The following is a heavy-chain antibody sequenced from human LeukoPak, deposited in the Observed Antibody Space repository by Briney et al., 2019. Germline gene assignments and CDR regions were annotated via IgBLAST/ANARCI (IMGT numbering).Heavy chain of an antibody. Sequence: ASVKVSCTASGGTFSSYSISWVRQAPGQGLEWMGGIMPIFGTANYAQKFQGRVTITADESTSPAYMELSSLRSEDTAVYYCATGPHYYDSSGYHYPHFDYWGQGTLVTVSS. V-gene: IGHV1-69*01. CDR3: ATGPHYYDSSGYHYPHFDY. CDR2: IMPIFGTA. D-gene: IGHD3-22*01. CDR1: GGTFSSYS. J-gene: IGHJ4*02.